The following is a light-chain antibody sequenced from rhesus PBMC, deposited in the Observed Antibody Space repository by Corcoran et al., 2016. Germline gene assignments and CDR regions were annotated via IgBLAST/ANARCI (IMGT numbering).Light chain of an antibody. CDR3: ESWDSRLYGHI. V-gene: IGLV1S4*01. J-gene: IGLJ1*01. Sequence: QSVLTQPPSASGAPGQSVTISCSGGSSNIGSNDVYWYRQLPGTAPTLLIYYGDQRPAGVPDRISGSTSGTSASLTIRGLRSEDEADYYCESWDSRLYGHIFGGGTRLTVI. CDR1: SSNIGSND. CDR2: YGD.